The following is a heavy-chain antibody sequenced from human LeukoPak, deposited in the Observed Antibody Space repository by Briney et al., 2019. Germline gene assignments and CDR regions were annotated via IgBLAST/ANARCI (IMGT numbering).Heavy chain of an antibody. CDR2: ISSGSTYI. J-gene: IGHJ4*02. Sequence: GGSLRLSCAGSGFTFSNYEMNWVRQAPGKGLEWVSSISSGSTYIYYADSVKGRFTISRDNAKNSLYLHMNSLRAEDTALYYCAREPYYDSSGYSPDYWGQGTLVTVSS. V-gene: IGHV3-21*01. CDR3: AREPYYDSSGYSPDY. CDR1: GFTFSNYE. D-gene: IGHD3-22*01.